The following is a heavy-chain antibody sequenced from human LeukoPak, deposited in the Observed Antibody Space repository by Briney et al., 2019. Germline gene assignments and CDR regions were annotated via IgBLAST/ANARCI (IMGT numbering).Heavy chain of an antibody. J-gene: IGHJ4*02. Sequence: ASVKVSCKASGYTFTGYCMHWVRQAPGHGLEWMGWINPNSGGTNYAQKFQGRVTMTRDTSISTAYMELSRLRSDDTAVYYCARPSIAARQETFDYWGQGTLVTVSS. V-gene: IGHV1-2*02. D-gene: IGHD6-6*01. CDR3: ARPSIAARQETFDY. CDR1: GYTFTGYC. CDR2: INPNSGGT.